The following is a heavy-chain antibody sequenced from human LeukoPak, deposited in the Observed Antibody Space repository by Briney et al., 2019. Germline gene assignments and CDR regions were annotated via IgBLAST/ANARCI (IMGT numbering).Heavy chain of an antibody. CDR1: GGTFSSYA. J-gene: IGHJ2*01. V-gene: IGHV1-69*01. D-gene: IGHD4-23*01. Sequence: SVKVSCKASGGTFSSYAISWVRQAPGQGLEWMGGIIPIFGAANYAQKFQGRVTITADESTSTAYMELRSLRSEDTAVYYCARATGNSDHSPQEPIDLYFDLWGRGTLVTVSS. CDR3: ARATGNSDHSPQEPIDLYFDL. CDR2: IIPIFGAA.